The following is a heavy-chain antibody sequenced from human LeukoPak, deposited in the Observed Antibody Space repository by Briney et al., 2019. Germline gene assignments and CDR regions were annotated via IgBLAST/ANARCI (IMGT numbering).Heavy chain of an antibody. CDR3: ARSQYDFCMDV. CDR2: INHSGST. CDR1: GGSFSGYY. V-gene: IGHV4-34*01. Sequence: SETLSLTCAVYGGSFSGYYWSWIRQPPGKGLEWIGEINHSGSTNYNPPLKSRVTISVDTSKNQFSLKLSSVTAADTAVYYCARSQYDFCMDVWGKGTTVTVSS. J-gene: IGHJ6*03. D-gene: IGHD3-3*01.